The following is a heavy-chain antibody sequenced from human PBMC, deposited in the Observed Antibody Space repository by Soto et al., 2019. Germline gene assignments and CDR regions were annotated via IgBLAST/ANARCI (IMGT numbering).Heavy chain of an antibody. Sequence: SETLSLTCTVSGGSISTNNFYWGWIRQPPGKGLEYIGSIYYTGSTYYTPSLKSRFTISVDTSKNQFSLKVNSVTAADTAMYYCVRHRGGSSNFDFWGPGTLVTVSS. V-gene: IGHV4-39*01. CDR2: IYYTGST. D-gene: IGHD6-6*01. CDR3: VRHRGGSSNFDF. CDR1: GGSISTNNFY. J-gene: IGHJ4*02.